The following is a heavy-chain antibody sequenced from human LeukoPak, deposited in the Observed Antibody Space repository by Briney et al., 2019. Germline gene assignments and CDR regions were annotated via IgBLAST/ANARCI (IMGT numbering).Heavy chain of an antibody. CDR2: DYYSGSS. Sequence: SETLSLTCTVSGGSITDYYWGWIRQPPGKGLEWIGYDYYSGSSNYNPSLKSRVTISVDRSKNQFSLKLSSVTAADTAVYYCARDGYYSSSPDYWGQGTLVTVSS. D-gene: IGHD6-6*01. V-gene: IGHV4-59*12. J-gene: IGHJ4*02. CDR3: ARDGYYSSSPDY. CDR1: GGSITDYY.